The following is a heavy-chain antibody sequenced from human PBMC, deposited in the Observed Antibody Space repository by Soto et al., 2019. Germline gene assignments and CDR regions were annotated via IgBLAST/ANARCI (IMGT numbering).Heavy chain of an antibody. J-gene: IGHJ4*02. CDR3: ARETHFIDY. Sequence: VQLVESGGDLVQPGGSLRLSCAASGFTFSSYEMNWVRQAPGKGLEWVSYISSTGTSMDYADSVKGRSTISRDNAKNSLFLQLNSLRDEDTAVYYCARETHFIDYWGQGTLVSVSA. CDR2: ISSTGTSM. V-gene: IGHV3-48*03. CDR1: GFTFSSYE.